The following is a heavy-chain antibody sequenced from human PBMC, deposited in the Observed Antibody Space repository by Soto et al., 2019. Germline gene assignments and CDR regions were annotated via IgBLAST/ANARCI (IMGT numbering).Heavy chain of an antibody. CDR1: GGSISSYY. D-gene: IGHD4-4*01. J-gene: IGHJ4*02. V-gene: IGHV4-59*01. CDR2: VYYSGST. Sequence: SETLSLTCSISGGSISSYYWSWIRQPPGKGLEWIGYVYYSGSTNYNPSLKSRVTISIDTSKNQFSLKLSSVTAADTAVYYCATYANYNHYWGQGTLVTVSS. CDR3: ATYANYNHY.